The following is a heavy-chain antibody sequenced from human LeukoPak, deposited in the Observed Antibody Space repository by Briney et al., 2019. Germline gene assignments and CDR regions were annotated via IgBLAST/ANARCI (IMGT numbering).Heavy chain of an antibody. J-gene: IGHJ4*02. D-gene: IGHD6-19*01. CDR2: IYSGGST. Sequence: PGGSLRLSCAASGFTVSSNYMSWVRQAPGKGLEWVSVIYSGGSTYYADSVKGRFTISRDNSKNTLYLQMNSLRAEDTAVYYCARGKQWLAHYFDYWGQGTLVTVSS. V-gene: IGHV3-53*01. CDR3: ARGKQWLAHYFDY. CDR1: GFTVSSNY.